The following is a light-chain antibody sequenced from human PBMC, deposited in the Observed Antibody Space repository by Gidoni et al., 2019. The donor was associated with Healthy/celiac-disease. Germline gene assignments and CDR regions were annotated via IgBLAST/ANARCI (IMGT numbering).Light chain of an antibody. Sequence: DIQMTQSPSSLSASVGDRVTITCRASQSISSYLSWYQPKPGKAPKLLIYAASSLPSGVPSRFSGSGSGTDFTLTISSLQPEDFATYYCQQSYSTPRTFGQGTKLEIK. CDR1: QSISSY. CDR3: QQSYSTPRT. J-gene: IGKJ2*01. CDR2: AAS. V-gene: IGKV1-39*01.